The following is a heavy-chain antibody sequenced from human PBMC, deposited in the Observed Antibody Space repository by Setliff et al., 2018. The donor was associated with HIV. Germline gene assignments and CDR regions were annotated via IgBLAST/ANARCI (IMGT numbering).Heavy chain of an antibody. D-gene: IGHD1-26*01. CDR3: AKDRGRGNWLDP. J-gene: IGHJ5*02. V-gene: IGHV1-8*01. Sequence: GASVKVSCKASGYTFTSYDINWVRQATGQGLEWMGWMNPNSGNTGYAQEFQGRVTMTKNTSISTAYMEVSSLRSEDTAVYYCAKDRGRGNWLDPWGQGTLVTVSS. CDR2: MNPNSGNT. CDR1: GYTFTSYD.